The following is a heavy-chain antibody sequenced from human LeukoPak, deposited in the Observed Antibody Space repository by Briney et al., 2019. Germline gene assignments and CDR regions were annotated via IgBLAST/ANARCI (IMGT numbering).Heavy chain of an antibody. J-gene: IGHJ3*01. CDR1: GGSISSSDYY. Sequence: SETPSRTCTVSGGSISSSDYYWSWIRQPPGKGLEWIGYIYYSGSTYYNPSLKSRVTISVDASKNQFSLKLSSVTAADTAVYYCASYDSSGYYFVRFPIDVWGQGTMVTVSS. D-gene: IGHD3-22*01. CDR2: IYYSGST. CDR3: ASYDSSGYYFVRFPIDV. V-gene: IGHV4-30-4*01.